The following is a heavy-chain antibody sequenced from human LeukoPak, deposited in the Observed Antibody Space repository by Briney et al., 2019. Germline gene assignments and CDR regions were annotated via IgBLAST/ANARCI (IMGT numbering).Heavy chain of an antibody. V-gene: IGHV4-59*08. CDR3: ARRQSDWHFDL. Sequence: SETPSLTCTVSGGSISSYYWSWIRQPPGKGLEWIGYIYYSGSTNYNPSLKSRVTISVDTPKNQFSLRLSSVTAADTAVYYCARRQSDWHFDLWGRGTLVTVSS. CDR1: GGSISSYY. CDR2: IYYSGST. J-gene: IGHJ2*01.